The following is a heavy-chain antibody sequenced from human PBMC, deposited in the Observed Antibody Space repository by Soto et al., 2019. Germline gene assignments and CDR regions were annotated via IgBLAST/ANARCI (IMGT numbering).Heavy chain of an antibody. Sequence: QVTLKESGPVLVKPTETLTLTCTVSGFSLNNARMGVSWIRQPPGKALERLAHIFSNDEKSYSTSLKTRLTISKDAFKSQVVLTLTNMAPVDTATYYCARIRYNDCVHWTFDLWGRGTLVTVSS. CDR1: GFSLNNARMG. D-gene: IGHD1-1*01. CDR3: ARIRYNDCVHWTFDL. J-gene: IGHJ2*01. V-gene: IGHV2-26*01. CDR2: IFSNDEK.